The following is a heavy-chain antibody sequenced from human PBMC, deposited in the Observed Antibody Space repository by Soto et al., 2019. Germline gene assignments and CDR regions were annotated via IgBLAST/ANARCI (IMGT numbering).Heavy chain of an antibody. Sequence: SVKVSCKASGGTFSSYAISWVRQAPGQGLEWMGGIIPIFGTANYARKFQGRVTITADKSTSTAYMELSSLRSEDTAVYYCASSPNYGGNAFDIWGQGTMVTVSS. CDR2: IIPIFGTA. J-gene: IGHJ3*02. CDR1: GGTFSSYA. V-gene: IGHV1-69*06. CDR3: ASSPNYGGNAFDI. D-gene: IGHD4-17*01.